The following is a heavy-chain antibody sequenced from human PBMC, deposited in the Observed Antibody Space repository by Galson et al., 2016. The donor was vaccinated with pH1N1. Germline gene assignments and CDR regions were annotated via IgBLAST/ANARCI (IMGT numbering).Heavy chain of an antibody. CDR1: GFIFSRYT. D-gene: IGHD6-13*01. CDR2: ITTTSTYI. Sequence: SLRLSCAASGFIFSRYTMNWVRQAPGKGLEWVSSITTTSTYILYADSVKGRFTISRDNAKNSLFLEMNSLRAEDTAMYYCARVNSSPPEGNYYMDVWGKGTTVTVSS. CDR3: ARVNSSPPEGNYYMDV. J-gene: IGHJ6*03. V-gene: IGHV3-21*06.